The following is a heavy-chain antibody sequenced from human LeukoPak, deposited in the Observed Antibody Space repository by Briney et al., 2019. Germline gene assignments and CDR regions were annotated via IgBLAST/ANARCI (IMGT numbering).Heavy chain of an antibody. CDR1: GGSISTYY. V-gene: IGHV4-59*01. J-gene: IGHJ4*02. CDR3: ARSHSVWTSFDY. Sequence: PSETLSLTCTVSGGSISTYYWSWIRQPPGKGLEWIGYIYYSGSTNYNPSLKSRVTISVDTSKNQFSLKLTSVTATDTAVYYCARSHSVWTSFDYWGQGTLVTVSS. D-gene: IGHD3/OR15-3a*01. CDR2: IYYSGST.